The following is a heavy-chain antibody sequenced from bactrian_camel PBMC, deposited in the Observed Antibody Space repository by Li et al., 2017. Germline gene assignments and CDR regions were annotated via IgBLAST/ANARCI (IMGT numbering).Heavy chain of an antibody. J-gene: IGHJ4*01. CDR1: GYTFYL. D-gene: IGHD6*01. Sequence: HVQLVESGGGSVQAGGSLSLSCASSGYTFYLMAWFRQAPGKEREGVAAIYLGSGTTHYADSVKGRFTISRDSAKNTVYLQMNNLQPEDTATYYCAEGRGSRGDHCYSLNYWGQGTQVTVS. CDR2: IYLGSGTT. CDR3: AEGRGSRGDHCYSLNY. V-gene: IGHV3S1*01.